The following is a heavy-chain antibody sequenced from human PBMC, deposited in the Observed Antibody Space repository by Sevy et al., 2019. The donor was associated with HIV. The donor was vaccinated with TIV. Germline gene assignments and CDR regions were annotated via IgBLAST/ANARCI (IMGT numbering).Heavy chain of an antibody. V-gene: IGHV3-13*01. J-gene: IGHJ3*02. CDR1: GFTFSDYY. Sequence: GGSLRLSCAASGFTFSDYYMHWVRQAPGKGLEWVSLIATAGDTYYPGSVKGRFIVSGDYDKNSLYLQMNRLTAGDTAVYFCARETRLGHAFDIWGQGTLVTVSS. CDR3: ARETRLGHAFDI. CDR2: IATAGDT.